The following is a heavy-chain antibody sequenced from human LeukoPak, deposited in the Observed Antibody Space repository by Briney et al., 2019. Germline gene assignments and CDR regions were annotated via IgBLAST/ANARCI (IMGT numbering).Heavy chain of an antibody. D-gene: IGHD1-26*01. V-gene: IGHV3-53*01. CDR3: AREGRGATNFDS. CDR1: DFTVSTHF. CDR2: IYSDGDK. J-gene: IGHJ4*02. Sequence: GGSLRLSCAASDFTVSTHFMTWVRQAPGKGLEWVSIIYSDGDKYYGAAVKGRFTISRDDSKNTVFLQMDSLRVEDTAVYYCAREGRGATNFDSWGQGTLVTVSP.